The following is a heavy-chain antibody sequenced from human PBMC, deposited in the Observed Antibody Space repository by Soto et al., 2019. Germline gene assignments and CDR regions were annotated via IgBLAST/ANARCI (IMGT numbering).Heavy chain of an antibody. J-gene: IGHJ6*02. CDR1: GFTFDDYA. Sequence: GGSLRLSCAASGFTFDDYAMHWVRQAPGKGLEWVSSISSSSSYIYYADSVKGRFTISRDNAKNSLYLQMNSLRAEDTAVYYCARGYYYYYGMDVWGQGTTVTVSS. V-gene: IGHV3-21*01. CDR2: ISSSSSYI. CDR3: ARGYYYYYGMDV.